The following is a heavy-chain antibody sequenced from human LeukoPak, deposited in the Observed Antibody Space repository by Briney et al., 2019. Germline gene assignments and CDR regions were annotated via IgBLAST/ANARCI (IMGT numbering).Heavy chain of an antibody. CDR1: GFTFSSYW. CDR3: ARGFYGDYTFDY. J-gene: IGHJ4*02. D-gene: IGHD4-17*01. V-gene: IGHV3-74*01. CDR2: INSDGSST. Sequence: GGSLRLSCAAPGFTFSSYWMHWVRQAPGKGLVWVSRINSDGSSTSYADSVKGRFTISRDSAKNTLYLQMNSLREEDTAVYYCARGFYGDYTFDYWGQGTLVTVSS.